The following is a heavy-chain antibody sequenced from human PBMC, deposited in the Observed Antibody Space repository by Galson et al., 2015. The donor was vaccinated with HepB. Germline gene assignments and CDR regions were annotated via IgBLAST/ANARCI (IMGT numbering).Heavy chain of an antibody. D-gene: IGHD3-22*01. Sequence: SVKVSCKASGGTFSNYAFNWVRQAPGQGLEWMGGIIPILDIENYAQKFQGRVTITADKSTSTAHMELTSLRSEDTAVYYCTRDGTYYYDDSTYPPGLITSDGFDYWGQGTRVTVSS. CDR1: GGTFSNYA. V-gene: IGHV1-69*10. J-gene: IGHJ4*02. CDR2: IIPILDIE. CDR3: TRDGTYYYDDSTYPPGLITSDGFDY.